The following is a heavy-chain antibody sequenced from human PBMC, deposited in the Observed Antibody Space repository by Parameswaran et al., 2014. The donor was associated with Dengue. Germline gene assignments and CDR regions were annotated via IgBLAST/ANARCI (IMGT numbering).Heavy chain of an antibody. CDR2: IIPIFGTA. V-gene: IGHV1-69*01. Sequence: WVRQAPGQGLEWMGGIIPIFGTANYAQKFQGRVTITADESTSTAYMELSSLRSEDTAVYYCALGYYYDFWSGYYTWMRFDYWGQGTLVTVSS. D-gene: IGHD3-3*01. J-gene: IGHJ4*02. CDR3: ALGYYYDFWSGYYTWMRFDY.